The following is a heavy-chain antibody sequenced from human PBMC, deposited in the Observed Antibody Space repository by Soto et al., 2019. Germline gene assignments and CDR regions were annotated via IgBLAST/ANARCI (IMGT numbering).Heavy chain of an antibody. CDR3: ATPGGVYIH. V-gene: IGHV3-21*01. Sequence: EVQLVESGGGLVKPGGSLRLSCAASGFTFSDYNMNWVRQAPGKGLEWVSSISSSVSYMYYADSVEGRFTISRDNAKNSLYLQMNSLRAEDTAVYYCATPGGVYIHWGQGTLVTVSS. D-gene: IGHD6-13*01. CDR1: GFTFSDYN. J-gene: IGHJ1*01. CDR2: ISSSVSYM.